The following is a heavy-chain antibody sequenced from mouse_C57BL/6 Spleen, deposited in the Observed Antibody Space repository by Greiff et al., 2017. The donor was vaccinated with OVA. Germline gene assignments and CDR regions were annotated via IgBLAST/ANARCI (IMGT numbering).Heavy chain of an antibody. Sequence: VKLMESGPGLVAPSQCLSITCTVSGFSLTSYGVHWVRQPPGKGLEWLVVIWSDGSTTYYSALKTRLSISKDNTKNHVFLKMNSLQTDDTAMYYWARQDSYSWYFDVWGTGTTVTVSS. CDR2: IWSDGST. D-gene: IGHD2-12*01. CDR3: ARQDSYSWYFDV. V-gene: IGHV2-6-1*01. J-gene: IGHJ1*03. CDR1: GFSLTSYG.